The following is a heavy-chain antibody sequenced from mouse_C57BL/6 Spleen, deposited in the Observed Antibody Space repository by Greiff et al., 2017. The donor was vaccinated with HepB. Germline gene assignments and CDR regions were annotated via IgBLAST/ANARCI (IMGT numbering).Heavy chain of an antibody. D-gene: IGHD1-1*01. V-gene: IGHV5-16*01. CDR2: INYDGSST. J-gene: IGHJ2*01. CDR3: ARISGSSYDD. Sequence: EVMLVESEGGLVQPGSSMKLSCTASGFTFSDYYMAWVRQVPEKGLEWVANINYDGSSTYYLDSLKSRFIISRDNAKNILYLQMSSLKSEDTATYYCARISGSSYDDWGQGTTLTVSS. CDR1: GFTFSDYY.